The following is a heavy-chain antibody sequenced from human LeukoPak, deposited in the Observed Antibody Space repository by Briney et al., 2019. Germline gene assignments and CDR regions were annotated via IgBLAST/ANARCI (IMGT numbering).Heavy chain of an antibody. J-gene: IGHJ4*02. V-gene: IGHV7-4-1*02. D-gene: IGHD6-13*01. CDR2: IHTNTWNP. CDR1: GYTFTIRA. CDR3: ARGGYPYLSSWYSDY. Sequence: ASVTVSCTTSGYTFTIRAINWIRQAPGHGLEWMGWIHTNTWNPTYAQGFTGRFVFSLDTSVSTAYLQISSLKAEDTAVYYCARGGYPYLSSWYSDYWGQGTLVTVSS.